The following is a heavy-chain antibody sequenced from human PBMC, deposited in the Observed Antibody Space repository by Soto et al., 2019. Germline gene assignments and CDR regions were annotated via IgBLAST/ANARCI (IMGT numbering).Heavy chain of an antibody. Sequence: ETLSLTCTVSGGSISSYYWSWIRQPPGKGLEWIGYIYYSGSTNYNPSLKSRVTISVDTSKNQFSLKLSSVTAADTAVYYCAREVGVGATAFDYWGQGTLVPVSP. J-gene: IGHJ4*02. CDR3: AREVGVGATAFDY. CDR1: GGSISSYY. V-gene: IGHV4-59*01. D-gene: IGHD1-26*01. CDR2: IYYSGST.